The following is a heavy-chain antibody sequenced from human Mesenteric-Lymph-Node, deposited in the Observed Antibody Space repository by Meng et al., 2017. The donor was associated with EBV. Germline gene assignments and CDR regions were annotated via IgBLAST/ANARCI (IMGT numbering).Heavy chain of an antibody. CDR3: ARDLKGATGTEDY. CDR1: ESTFYSFTNYP. D-gene: IGHD1/OR15-1a*01. Sequence: VQVGAGGKKPGPPGKVSCKASESTFYSFTNYPISWVRQAPGQGLEWMGGITPVSGTTNYAQKFQGRVRITADTSTGTTYMELSSLRSEDTAVYYCARDLKGATGTEDYWGQGTLVTVSS. V-gene: IGHV1-69*06. J-gene: IGHJ4*02. CDR2: ITPVSGTT.